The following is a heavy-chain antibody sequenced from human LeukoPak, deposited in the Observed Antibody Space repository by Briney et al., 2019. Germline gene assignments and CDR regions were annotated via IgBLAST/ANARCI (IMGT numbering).Heavy chain of an antibody. J-gene: IGHJ2*01. V-gene: IGHV4-59*01. D-gene: IGHD4-17*01. CDR2: IYYSGST. CDR1: GGSISSYY. Sequence: SETPSLTCTVSGGSISSYYWSWIRQPPGKGLEWIGYIYYSGSTNYNPSLKSRVTISVDTSKNQFSLKLSSVTAADTAVYYCARELWVTTVTSDWYFDLWGRGTLVTVSS. CDR3: ARELWVTTVTSDWYFDL.